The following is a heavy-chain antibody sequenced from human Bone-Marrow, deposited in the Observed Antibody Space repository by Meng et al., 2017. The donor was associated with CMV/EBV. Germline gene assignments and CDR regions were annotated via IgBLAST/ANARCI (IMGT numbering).Heavy chain of an antibody. CDR2: ISSSGSTI. V-gene: IGHV3-48*04. J-gene: IGHJ6*02. D-gene: IGHD2-15*01. CDR3: AAWEVVAWGNYYYGMDV. Sequence: GGSLRLSCLASGFTFRSYGMHWVRQAPGKGLEWVSYISSSGSTIYYADSVKGRFTISRDNAKNSLYLQMNSLRAEDTAVYYCAAWEVVAWGNYYYGMDVWGQGTTVTVSS. CDR1: GFTFRSYG.